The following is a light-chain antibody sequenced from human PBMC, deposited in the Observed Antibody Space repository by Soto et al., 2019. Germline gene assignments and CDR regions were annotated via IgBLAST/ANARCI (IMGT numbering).Light chain of an antibody. CDR2: AAS. J-gene: IGKJ1*01. Sequence: DIQMTQSPSSLYASVRDRVTITCRASQGISHFLAWYQQKPGKVPKLLIYAASILQSWVPPRFSGSGSGTDFDLHISILQQEAVATYYCQKYTTVPRTFGQGATLEI. V-gene: IGKV1-27*01. CDR3: QKYTTVPRT. CDR1: QGISHF.